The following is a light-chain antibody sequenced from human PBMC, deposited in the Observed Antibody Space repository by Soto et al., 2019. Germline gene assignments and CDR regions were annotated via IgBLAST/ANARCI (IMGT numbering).Light chain of an antibody. CDR2: GAS. CDR1: QSVSNSY. J-gene: IGKJ1*01. CDR3: QQDGSSPPT. V-gene: IGKV3-20*01. Sequence: ILSSLSPETLSFSPGERATLSCRASQSVSNSYLAWYQQKPGQRPRLLLYGASSRATGTPDRFSGSGSGTDFTLTINRLEPQEFVVYYCQQDGSSPPTFGQGTKVDIK.